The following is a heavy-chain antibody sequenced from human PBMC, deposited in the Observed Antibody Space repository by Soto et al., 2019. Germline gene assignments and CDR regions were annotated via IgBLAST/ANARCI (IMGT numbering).Heavy chain of an antibody. CDR3: VGGQYYFDY. V-gene: IGHV3-30*03. D-gene: IGHD3-10*01. CDR1: GFPFTTYG. CDR2: ISYDGSNK. J-gene: IGHJ4*02. Sequence: QVQLVESGGGVVQPGRSRRLSWAASGFPFTTYGMHWVREGPGKGLEWVAVISYDGSNKYYADSVKGRFTISRDNSKNTLYLQMNSLRPEDTALYYCVGGQYYFDYRGQGTLVTVSS.